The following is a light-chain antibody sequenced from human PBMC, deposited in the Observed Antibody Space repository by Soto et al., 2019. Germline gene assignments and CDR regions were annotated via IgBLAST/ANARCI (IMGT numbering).Light chain of an antibody. CDR1: SSDVGSYNL. CDR3: CSYAGSSTLYV. J-gene: IGLJ1*01. Sequence: QSVLTQPASVSGSPGQSITISCTGTSSDVGSYNLVPWYQQHPGKAPKLMIYEGSKRPSGVSNRFSGSKSGNTASLTISGLQAEDEADYYCCSYAGSSTLYVFGTGTRSPS. CDR2: EGS. V-gene: IGLV2-23*01.